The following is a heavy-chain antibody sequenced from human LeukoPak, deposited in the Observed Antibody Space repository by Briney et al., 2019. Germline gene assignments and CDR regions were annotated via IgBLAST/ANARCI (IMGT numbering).Heavy chain of an antibody. CDR1: SGSISSGGYY. V-gene: IGHV4-31*03. D-gene: IGHD3-9*01. J-gene: IGHJ4*01. CDR3: ACVFRYFDYGTGD. CDR2: IYYSGST. Sequence: PSQTLSLTCTVSSGSISSGGYYWSWIRQHPGKGLEWIGYIYYSGSTYYNPSLKSRVTISVDTSKNQFSLKLSSVTGADTAVYYCACVFRYFDYGTGDWGQGTMVTVSS.